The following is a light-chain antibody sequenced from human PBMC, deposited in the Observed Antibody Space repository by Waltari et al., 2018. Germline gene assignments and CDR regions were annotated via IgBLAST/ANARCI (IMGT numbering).Light chain of an antibody. CDR1: SRDVGPYNL. CDR2: EVT. CDR3: CSYAGSKFYV. Sequence: QSALPQPASVSGSPGQSIPLPCPGPSRDVGPYNLVSWYQQHPGKGPKLMIYEVTKRPSGVSNRFSGSKSGNTASLTISGLQAEDEAEYYCCSYAGSKFYVFGTGTKVTVL. J-gene: IGLJ1*01. V-gene: IGLV2-23*02.